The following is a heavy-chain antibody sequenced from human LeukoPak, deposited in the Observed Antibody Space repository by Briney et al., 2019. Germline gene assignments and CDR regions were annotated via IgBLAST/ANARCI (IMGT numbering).Heavy chain of an antibody. CDR2: IYYSGST. V-gene: IGHV4-59*01. CDR3: ARIDYGGNLGAFDI. J-gene: IGHJ3*02. CDR1: GGSISSYY. Sequence: SETLSLTCTVSGGSISSYYWSWIRQPPGKGLEWIGYIYYSGSTNYNPSLKSRVTISVDTSKNQFSLKLSSVTAADTAVYYCARIDYGGNLGAFDIWGQGTMVTVSS. D-gene: IGHD4-17*01.